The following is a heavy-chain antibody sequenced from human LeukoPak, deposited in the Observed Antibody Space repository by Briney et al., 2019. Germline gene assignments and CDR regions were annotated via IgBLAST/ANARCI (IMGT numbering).Heavy chain of an antibody. CDR2: ISSSSSTI. J-gene: IGHJ4*02. CDR3: ARDRASRGAGYFDY. Sequence: PGGSLRLSCAASGFTFSSYSMNWVRQAPGKGLEWVSYISSSSSTIYYADSVKGRFTVSRDNAKNSLYLQMNSLRGEDTAVYYCARDRASRGAGYFDYWGQGTLVTVSS. D-gene: IGHD4/OR15-4a*01. V-gene: IGHV3-48*01. CDR1: GFTFSSYS.